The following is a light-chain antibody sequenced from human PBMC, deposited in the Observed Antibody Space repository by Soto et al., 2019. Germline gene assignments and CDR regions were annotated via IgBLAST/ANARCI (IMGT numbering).Light chain of an antibody. CDR2: LTS. CDR3: MQPLQSWT. V-gene: IGKV2-28*01. Sequence: DIVMTQSPLSLPVTPGEPASISCRSSQSLLQSNGYTYLDWYLQKSGQSPQLLIYLTSIRASGVPDRFNGSGSGTDFTLKISRVEAEDVGVYYCMQPLQSWTFGQGTKVDIK. J-gene: IGKJ1*01. CDR1: QSLLQSNGYTY.